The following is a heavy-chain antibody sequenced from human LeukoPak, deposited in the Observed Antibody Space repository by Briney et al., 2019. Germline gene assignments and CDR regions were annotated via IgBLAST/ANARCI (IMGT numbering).Heavy chain of an antibody. Sequence: GGSLRLSCAASGFTFSSYSMNWVRQAPGKGLEWVSSISSSSSYIYYADSVKGRFTISRDNAKNSLYLQMNSLRAEDTAVYYCAREPLRGVAVRGDYWGQGTLATVSS. V-gene: IGHV3-21*01. D-gene: IGHD6-19*01. J-gene: IGHJ4*02. CDR3: AREPLRGVAVRGDY. CDR2: ISSSSSYI. CDR1: GFTFSSYS.